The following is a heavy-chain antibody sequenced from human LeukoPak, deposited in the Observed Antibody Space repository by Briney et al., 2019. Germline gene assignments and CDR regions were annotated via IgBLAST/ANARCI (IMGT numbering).Heavy chain of an antibody. CDR2: VSGSGGTT. CDR3: AKGGRGCGSSCYGFWDF. D-gene: IGHD2-15*01. J-gene: IGHJ4*02. Sequence: GGSLRLSCAASGFTFSSSAMSWVRQAPGKGLEWVSVVSGSGGTTYYADSVKGRFTISRDNSKNMVYLQINGLRADDTALYYCAKGGRGCGSSCYGFWDFWGQGILVTVSS. V-gene: IGHV3-23*01. CDR1: GFTFSSSA.